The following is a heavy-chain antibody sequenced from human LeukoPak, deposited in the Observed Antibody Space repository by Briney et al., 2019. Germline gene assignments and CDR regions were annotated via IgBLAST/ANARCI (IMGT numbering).Heavy chain of an antibody. J-gene: IGHJ4*02. CDR2: INPNDGDT. V-gene: IGHV1-2*02. Sequence: ASVKVSCKASGYAFTDHYMHWVGQAPGQGFEWMGWINPNDGDTNYAQKFQGRVTMTRDTSISTAHMEVSRLRSDDTAVYYCARANFLYCSSSTCLFDYWGQGTLVTVSS. D-gene: IGHD2-2*01. CDR3: ARANFLYCSSSTCLFDY. CDR1: GYAFTDHY.